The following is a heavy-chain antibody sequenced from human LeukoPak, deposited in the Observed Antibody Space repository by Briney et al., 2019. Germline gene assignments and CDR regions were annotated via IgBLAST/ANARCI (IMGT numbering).Heavy chain of an antibody. D-gene: IGHD1-26*01. Sequence: SETLSLTCTVSGGSISSSSYYWGWIRQPPGKGLEWIGSIYYSGSTYYNPSLKSRVTISVDTSKNQFSLKLSSVTAADTAVYYCARLGHVVGAHRNDYRGQGTLVTVSS. CDR2: IYYSGST. J-gene: IGHJ4*02. CDR3: ARLGHVVGAHRNDY. CDR1: GGSISSSSYY. V-gene: IGHV4-39*01.